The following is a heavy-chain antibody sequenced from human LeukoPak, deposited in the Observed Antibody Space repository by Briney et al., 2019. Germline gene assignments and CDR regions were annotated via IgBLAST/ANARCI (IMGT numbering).Heavy chain of an antibody. CDR2: IRSKAYGGTT. J-gene: IGHJ4*02. Sequence: GGSLRLSCTASGFTFGDYAMSWVRQAPGKGLERVGLIRSKAYGGTTEYAASVKGRFTISRDDSKTIAYLQMNVLQTEDTAVYYCTREDGYNRRFDYWGQGTLVTVSS. CDR3: TREDGYNRRFDY. CDR1: GFTFGDYA. V-gene: IGHV3-49*04. D-gene: IGHD5-24*01.